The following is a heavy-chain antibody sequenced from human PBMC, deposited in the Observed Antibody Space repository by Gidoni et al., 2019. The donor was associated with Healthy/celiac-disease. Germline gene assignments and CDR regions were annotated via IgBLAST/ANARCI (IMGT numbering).Heavy chain of an antibody. CDR2: IYYSGST. D-gene: IGHD6-13*01. CDR1: GGSISSSSYY. Sequence: QLQLQASGPGLVKPSETLSLTSPVSGGSISSSSYYCGWIRQPPGKGLEWIGSIYYSGSTYYNPALKSGVTIAVDTSKNQFSLKLSSVTAADTAVDYCARHGRAAAGIYAFDIWGQGTMVTVSS. CDR3: ARHGRAAAGIYAFDI. V-gene: IGHV4-39*01. J-gene: IGHJ3*02.